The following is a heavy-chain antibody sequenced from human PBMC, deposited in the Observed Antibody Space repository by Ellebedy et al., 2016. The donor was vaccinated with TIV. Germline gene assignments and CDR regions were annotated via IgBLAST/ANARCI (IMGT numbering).Heavy chain of an antibody. V-gene: IGHV3-30-3*01. Sequence: PGGSLRLSCAASGFTFSSYAMHWVRQAPGKGLEWVAVISYDGSNKYYADSVKGRFTISRDNSKHIVYLQMNSLRVEDTAVYYCAKGLGAYDLGGDYWGQGTLVTVSS. CDR1: GFTFSSYA. CDR3: AKGLGAYDLGGDY. D-gene: IGHD5-12*01. J-gene: IGHJ4*02. CDR2: ISYDGSNK.